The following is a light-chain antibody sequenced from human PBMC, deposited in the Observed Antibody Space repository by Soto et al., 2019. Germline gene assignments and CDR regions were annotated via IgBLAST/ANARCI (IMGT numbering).Light chain of an antibody. CDR3: QQYNSWLWT. CDR2: GAS. J-gene: IGKJ1*01. Sequence: EILLTQSPGTLSFSPGERATLSCRASQSVSSKLAWYQQKPGQAPRLLIYGASTRATGIPARFSGSGSGTEFTLIISSLQSEDSAVYYCQQYNSWLWTFGQGTKVDIK. V-gene: IGKV3-15*01. CDR1: QSVSSK.